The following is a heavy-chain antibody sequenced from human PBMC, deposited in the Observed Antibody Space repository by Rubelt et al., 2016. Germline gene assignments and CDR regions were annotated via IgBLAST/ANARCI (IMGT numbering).Heavy chain of an antibody. CDR2: IKQDGSER. Sequence: EVQLVESGGGLVQPGGSLRLSCAASGFTFSSYWMSWVRQAPGKGLEWVANIKQDGSERYYVDSVRGRFTISRDNAKNSVYLQMNGLRADDTAVYYCVGQSTAYWGQGALVTVSS. V-gene: IGHV3-7*01. J-gene: IGHJ4*02. CDR1: GFTFSSYW. D-gene: IGHD3-16*01. CDR3: VGQSTAY.